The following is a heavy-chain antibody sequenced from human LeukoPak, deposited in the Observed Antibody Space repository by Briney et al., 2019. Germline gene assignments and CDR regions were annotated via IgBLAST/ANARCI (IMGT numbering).Heavy chain of an antibody. CDR1: GYSISNGYY. V-gene: IGHV4-38-2*02. Sequence: SETLSLTCTVSGYSISNGYYWGWIRQPPGKGLEWIGSIYHSGSTYYNPSLKSRVTISVDTSMNQFSLKLSSVTAADTAVYYCARDPRIAVAGIFDYWGQGTLVTVSS. J-gene: IGHJ4*02. D-gene: IGHD6-19*01. CDR2: IYHSGST. CDR3: ARDPRIAVAGIFDY.